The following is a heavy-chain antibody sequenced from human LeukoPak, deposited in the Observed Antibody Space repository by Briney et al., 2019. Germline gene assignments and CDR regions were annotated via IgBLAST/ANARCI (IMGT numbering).Heavy chain of an antibody. V-gene: IGHV4-34*01. CDR2: INHSGST. Sequence: SETLSLTCAVYGGSFSGYYCSWIRQPPGKGLEWIGEINHSGSTNYNPSLKSRVTISVDTSKNQSSLKLSSVPAADPAVYYCARGLGGIHYYYYGMDVWGQGTTVTVSS. J-gene: IGHJ6*02. CDR1: GGSFSGYY. CDR3: ARGLGGIHYYYYGMDV. D-gene: IGHD3-10*01.